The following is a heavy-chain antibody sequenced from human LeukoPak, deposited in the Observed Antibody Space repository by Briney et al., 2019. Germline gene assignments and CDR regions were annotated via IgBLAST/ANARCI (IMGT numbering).Heavy chain of an antibody. V-gene: IGHV4-34*01. CDR1: GGSFSGYY. D-gene: IGHD3-22*01. Sequence: PSEXLSLTCAVYGGSFSGYYWSWIRQPPGKGLEWIGEINHSGSNKYNPSLTSRVTISVDTSKNQFSLKLSSVTAADTAVYYCARPITMIPKDAFDIWGQGTMVTVSS. CDR3: ARPITMIPKDAFDI. CDR2: INHSGSN. J-gene: IGHJ3*02.